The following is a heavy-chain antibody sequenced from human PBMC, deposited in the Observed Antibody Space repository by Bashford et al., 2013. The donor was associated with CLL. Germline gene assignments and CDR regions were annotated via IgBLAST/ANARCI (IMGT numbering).Heavy chain of an antibody. J-gene: IGHJ4*03. CDR1: GGSITSTNDY. D-gene: IGHD1-14*01. CDR2: IYYVGIT. Sequence: SETLSLTCTVSGGSITSTNDYWAWIRQRPGKGLEWIATIYYVGITYYTPSLKSRVTLSRDTSSNQFALTMRSVTATDTAVYYCASELLSPTNNHPTRYFDSSGHGTLVHRLL. CDR3: ASELLSPTNNHPTRYFDS. V-gene: IGHV4-39*01.